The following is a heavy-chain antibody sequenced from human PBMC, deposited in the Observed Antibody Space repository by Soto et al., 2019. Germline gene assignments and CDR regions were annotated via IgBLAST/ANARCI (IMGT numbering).Heavy chain of an antibody. CDR2: IRSEAAGGTS. CDR1: GFTVSSNY. Sequence: PGGSLRLSCAPSGFTVSSNYMNWVRQAPGKGLEWVGRIRSEAAGGTSEYPAPVSARFSISRDDSKNTLYLQMNSLKTEDSGVYYCATDSVVGAIKQAFDIWGQGTMVTVSS. J-gene: IGHJ3*02. D-gene: IGHD1-26*01. CDR3: ATDSVVGAIKQAFDI. V-gene: IGHV3-15*07.